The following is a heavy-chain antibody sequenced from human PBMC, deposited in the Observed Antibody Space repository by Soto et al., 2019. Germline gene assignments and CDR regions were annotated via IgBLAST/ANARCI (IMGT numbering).Heavy chain of an antibody. D-gene: IGHD6-19*01. CDR3: ARVAVGNTYLLAD. Sequence: NSVKGRFTISRDNAKNSLYPQMNSLTAEDTAVYYCARVAVGNTYLLADWGQGTLGTVSS. J-gene: IGHJ1*01. V-gene: IGHV3-21*01.